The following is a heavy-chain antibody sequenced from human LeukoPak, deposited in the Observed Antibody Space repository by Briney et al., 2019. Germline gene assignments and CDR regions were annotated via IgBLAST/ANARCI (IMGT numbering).Heavy chain of an antibody. CDR1: GGTFSSYA. CDR2: IIPIFGTA. D-gene: IGHD4-11*01. CDR3: AREGGDVRTTYYYYGMDV. Sequence: SVKVSCKASGGTFSSYALRWVRQAPGQGLEWMGGIIPIFGTANYAQEFQGRVTITADKSTSTAYMELSSLRSEDTAVYYCAREGGDVRTTYYYYGMDVWGKGTTVTVSS. J-gene: IGHJ6*04. V-gene: IGHV1-69*06.